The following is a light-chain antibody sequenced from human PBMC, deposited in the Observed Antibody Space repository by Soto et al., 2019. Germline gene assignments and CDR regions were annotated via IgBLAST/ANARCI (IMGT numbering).Light chain of an antibody. J-gene: IGKJ1*01. CDR3: LQRNNWPPWT. Sequence: EVVLTQSPATLSLSPGERATLSCRANQNVGTFLAWYQVKPGQAPGLLIYDASNRAAGIPARFSGSGSGTDFTLTISGLEPEDFALYYCLQRNNWPPWTFGQGTKVEIK. CDR2: DAS. V-gene: IGKV3-11*01. CDR1: QNVGTF.